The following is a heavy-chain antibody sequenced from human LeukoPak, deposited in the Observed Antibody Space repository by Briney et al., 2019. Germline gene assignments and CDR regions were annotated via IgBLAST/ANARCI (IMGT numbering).Heavy chain of an antibody. CDR1: GFTFSSYA. Sequence: GGSLRLSCAASGFTFSSYAMSWVRQAPGNGLEWVSLVSDSGGTTFYADSVKGRFTISRDNSKNTLYLQMNSLRAEDTAVYYCAKGRGSGSYTFDCWGQGTLVTVSS. D-gene: IGHD3-10*01. J-gene: IGHJ4*02. V-gene: IGHV3-23*01. CDR2: VSDSGGTT. CDR3: AKGRGSGSYTFDC.